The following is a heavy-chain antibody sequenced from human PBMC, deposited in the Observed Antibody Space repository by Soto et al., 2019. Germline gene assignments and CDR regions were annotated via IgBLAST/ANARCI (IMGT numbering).Heavy chain of an antibody. CDR3: AKEDSGYDSEGWFDP. J-gene: IGHJ5*02. D-gene: IGHD5-12*01. CDR2: ISYDGSNK. V-gene: IGHV3-30*18. CDR1: GFTFSSYG. Sequence: QVQLVESGGGVVQPGRSLRLSCAASGFTFSSYGMHWVRQAPGKGLEWVAVISYDGSNKYYADSVKGRFTISRDNSKNTLYLQMNRLRAEDTAVYYCAKEDSGYDSEGWFDPWGQGTLVTVSS.